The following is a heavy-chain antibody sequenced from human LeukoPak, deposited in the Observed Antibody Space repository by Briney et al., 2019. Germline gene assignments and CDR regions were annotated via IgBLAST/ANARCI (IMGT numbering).Heavy chain of an antibody. CDR3: ARGSGSYSRARPFDY. CDR1: GGSFSGYY. J-gene: IGHJ4*02. Sequence: PSETLSLTCAVYGGSFSGYYWRWIRQTPGKGLEWIGEINHSGSTNYNPSLKSRVTISVDTSKNQFSLKLSSVTAADTAVYYCARGSGSYSRARPFDYWGQGTLVTVSS. CDR2: INHSGST. V-gene: IGHV4-34*01. D-gene: IGHD1-26*01.